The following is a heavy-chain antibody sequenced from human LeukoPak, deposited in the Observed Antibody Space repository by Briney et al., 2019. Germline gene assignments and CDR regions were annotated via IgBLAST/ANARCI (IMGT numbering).Heavy chain of an antibody. CDR1: GFTFSSYA. D-gene: IGHD4-17*01. V-gene: IGHV3-23*01. CDR2: ISGSGDSA. J-gene: IGHJ3*02. CDR3: AKDGFYGPSAFDI. Sequence: PGGSLRLSCAASGFTFSSYAMTWVRQAPGKGLEWVSFISGSGDSAYYGDSVKGRFTISRDNSKNTLYLQMNSLRVEDTAVYYCAKDGFYGPSAFDIWGQGTVVTVSS.